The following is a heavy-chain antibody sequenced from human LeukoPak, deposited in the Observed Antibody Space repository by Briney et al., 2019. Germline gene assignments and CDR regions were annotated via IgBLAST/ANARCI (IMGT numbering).Heavy chain of an antibody. CDR1: GGSISSGSYY. Sequence: KPSETLSLTCTVSGGSISSGSYYWSWIRQPAGKGLEWIGRIYTSGSTNYNPSLKSRVTISVDTSKNQFSLKLSSVTAADTAVYYCARDRIVVVPAAMGGHYYYYMDVWGKGTTVIVSS. V-gene: IGHV4-61*02. J-gene: IGHJ6*03. CDR3: ARDRIVVVPAAMGGHYYYYMDV. CDR2: IYTSGST. D-gene: IGHD2-2*01.